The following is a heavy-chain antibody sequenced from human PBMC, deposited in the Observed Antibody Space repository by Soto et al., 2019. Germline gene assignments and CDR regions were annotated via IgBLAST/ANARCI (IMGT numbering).Heavy chain of an antibody. J-gene: IGHJ4*02. CDR3: ARRVVDSSDTSGFYKFDY. D-gene: IGHD3-22*01. CDR2: MNPNSGYT. CDR1: GYTFASHE. V-gene: IGHV1-8*01. Sequence: GASVKVSFKASGYTFASHEINWVRQATGQGFEWMGWMNPNSGYTVYAQRFQGRVTMTRNTSTNTALMELSSLRSEDSAVYYCARRVVDSSDTSGFYKFDYWGQGTLVTVS.